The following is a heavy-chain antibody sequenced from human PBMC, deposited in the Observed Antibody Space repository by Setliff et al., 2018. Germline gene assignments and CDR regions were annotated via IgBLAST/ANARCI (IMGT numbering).Heavy chain of an antibody. CDR1: GGSINSGPSYY. D-gene: IGHD1-26*01. CDR3: ARVEWRAIVDY. Sequence: PSETLSLTCTVSGGSINSGPSYYWGWIRQPPGKGLEWIGHISFSGSTYYNPSLTGRLSISIDTSKKQFSLKMRSVTAADTAVYFCARVEWRAIVDYRGQGKLVTVSS. V-gene: IGHV4-39*07. CDR2: ISFSGST. J-gene: IGHJ4*02.